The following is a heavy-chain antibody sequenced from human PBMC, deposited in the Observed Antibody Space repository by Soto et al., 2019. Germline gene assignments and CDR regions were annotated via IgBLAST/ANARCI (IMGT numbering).Heavy chain of an antibody. V-gene: IGHV3-74*01. D-gene: IGHD1-1*01. CDR2: ISSDRSRV. CDR3: TRGPMLEPMRIDL. J-gene: IGHJ5*02. CDR1: GFTFSSSW. Sequence: GGSVRLSCAAYGFTFSSSWLHWVRHAPGKGLVWVSRISSDRSRVDYAESVEGRFTISRDDVKNTLNVRMHRLTAHDKAVYYCTRGPMLEPMRIDLWGRGTLVTNS.